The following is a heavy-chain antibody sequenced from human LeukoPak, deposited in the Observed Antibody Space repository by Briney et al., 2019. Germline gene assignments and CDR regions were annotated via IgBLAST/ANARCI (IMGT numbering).Heavy chain of an antibody. J-gene: IGHJ6*02. Sequence: ASVKVSCKASGGTFSSYAISWVRQAPGQGLEWMGRIIPILGIANYAQKLQGRVTMTADTSTSTAYMELRSLRSDDTAVYYCARNSGSYSYDYYYGMDVWGQGTTVTVSS. CDR3: ARNSGSYSYDYYYGMDV. CDR2: IIPILGIA. D-gene: IGHD1-26*01. V-gene: IGHV1-69*04. CDR1: GGTFSSYA.